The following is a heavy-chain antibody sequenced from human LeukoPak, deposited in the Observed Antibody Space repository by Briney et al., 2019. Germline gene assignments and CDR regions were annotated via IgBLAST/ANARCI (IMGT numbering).Heavy chain of an antibody. CDR1: GFTVSINY. CDR3: ARLAGGSSGPLDY. J-gene: IGHJ4*02. V-gene: IGHV3-66*01. CDR2: INSDGSA. Sequence: GGSLRLSCAASGFTVSINYMSWVRQAPGKGLEWVSVINSDGSAYYADSVKGRFTISRDNSKNTLYLQINSLRAEDTAVYYCARLAGGSSGPLDYWGQGTLVT. D-gene: IGHD3-22*01.